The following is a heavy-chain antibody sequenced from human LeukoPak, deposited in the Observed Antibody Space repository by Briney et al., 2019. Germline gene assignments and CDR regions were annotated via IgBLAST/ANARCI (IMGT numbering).Heavy chain of an antibody. D-gene: IGHD4-11*01. V-gene: IGHV3-33*06. CDR2: IWSDGTEK. CDR1: GFTYSHYG. Sequence: QPGGSLRLSCAASGFTYSHYGMHWVRQAPGKGLDWVAVIWSDGTEKYYGDAVKGRFTISRDNSRNTLYLQMNSLRGEDTAVYYCAKDAERGFDYSNSLQYWGQGTLVTVS. CDR3: AKDAERGFDYSNSLQY. J-gene: IGHJ4*02.